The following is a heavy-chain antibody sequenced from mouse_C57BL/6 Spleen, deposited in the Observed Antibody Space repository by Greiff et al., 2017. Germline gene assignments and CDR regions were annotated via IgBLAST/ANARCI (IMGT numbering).Heavy chain of an antibody. J-gene: IGHJ4*01. CDR3: AGELRLRDAMAY. D-gene: IGHD3-2*02. V-gene: IGHV1-22*01. CDR2: INPNNGGT. CDR1: GYTFTDYN. Sequence: EVQLQQSGPELVKPGASVKMSCKASGYTFTDYNMTWVKQSHGKSLEWIGYINPNNGGTSYNQKFKGKATLTVNKSSSTAYMELRSLTSEDSAVYYSAGELRLRDAMAYWGQGTSVTGSA.